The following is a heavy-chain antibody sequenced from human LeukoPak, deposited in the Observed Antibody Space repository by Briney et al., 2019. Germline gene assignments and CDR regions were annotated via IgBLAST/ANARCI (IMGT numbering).Heavy chain of an antibody. CDR3: ARTGLFDWFPIGYYYYYGMDV. J-gene: IGHJ6*02. CDR1: GYTFTSYY. V-gene: IGHV1-46*01. D-gene: IGHD3-9*01. CDR2: INPSGGST. Sequence: ASVKVSRKASGYTFTSYYMHWVRQAPGQGLEWMGIINPSGGSTSYAQKFQGRVTMTRDTSTSTVYMELSSLRSEDTAVYYCARTGLFDWFPIGYYYYYGMDVWGQGTTVTVSS.